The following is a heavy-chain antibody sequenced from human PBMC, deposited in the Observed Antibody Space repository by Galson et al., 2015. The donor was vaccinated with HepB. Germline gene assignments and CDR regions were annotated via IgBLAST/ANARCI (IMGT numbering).Heavy chain of an antibody. Sequence: SLRLSCAASGIIFSDYYMSWIRQAPGKGLECVSYVSSSGRFTNYADSVKGRFSISRDNAKNSLYQQMNTLRAEDTALYYCARLAAAPRYFDYWGQGILVTVSS. CDR3: ARLAAAPRYFDY. J-gene: IGHJ4*02. CDR2: VSSSGRFT. V-gene: IGHV3-11*06. D-gene: IGHD6-13*01. CDR1: GIIFSDYY.